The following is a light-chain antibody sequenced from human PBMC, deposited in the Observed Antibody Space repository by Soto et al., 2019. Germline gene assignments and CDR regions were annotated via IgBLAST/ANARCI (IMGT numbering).Light chain of an antibody. CDR3: SSYTSSSTLG. Sequence: SALTQPASVSGSPGQSITISCTGTSSEVGGYNYVSWYQQHPGKAPKLMIYDVSNRPSGVSNRFSGSKSGNTASLTISGLQAEDEADYYCSSYTSSSTLGFGGGTKVTVL. CDR1: SSEVGGYNY. CDR2: DVS. V-gene: IGLV2-14*01. J-gene: IGLJ2*01.